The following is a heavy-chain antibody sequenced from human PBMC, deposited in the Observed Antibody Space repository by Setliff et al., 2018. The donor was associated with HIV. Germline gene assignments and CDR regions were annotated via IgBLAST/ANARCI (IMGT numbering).Heavy chain of an antibody. V-gene: IGHV4-34*01. D-gene: IGHD2-2*01. Sequence: SETLSLTCAVYGGSVSGHYWGWFRQPPGKGLEWIGEITPSGATNYLPSLKSRVTMSLDTSKNQFSLKLSSVTAADTAVYYCARGGTSSNWFRAWGQGTLVTVSS. J-gene: IGHJ5*02. CDR3: ARGGTSSNWFRA. CDR2: ITPSGAT. CDR1: GGSVSGHY.